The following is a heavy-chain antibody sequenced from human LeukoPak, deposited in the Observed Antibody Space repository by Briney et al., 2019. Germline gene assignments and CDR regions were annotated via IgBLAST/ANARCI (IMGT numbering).Heavy chain of an antibody. J-gene: IGHJ3*02. V-gene: IGHV4-30-4*01. Sequence: SSQTLSLTCTVSGVSISSGDYYWSWIRQPPGKGLEWIGYTYYSGSTYYNPSLKSRVTISVDTSKNQFSLKLSSVTAADTAVYYCARVGTMIVVVVTPDAFDIWGQGTMVTVSS. CDR3: ARVGTMIVVVVTPDAFDI. CDR1: GVSISSGDYY. D-gene: IGHD3-22*01. CDR2: TYYSGST.